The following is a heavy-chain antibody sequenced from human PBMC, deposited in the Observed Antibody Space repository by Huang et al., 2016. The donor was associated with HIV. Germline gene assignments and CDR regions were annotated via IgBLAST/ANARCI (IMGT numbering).Heavy chain of an antibody. CDR3: ARVESRRYYDSSGYYY. J-gene: IGHJ4*02. CDR2: CIPIFGTA. D-gene: IGHD3-22*01. V-gene: IGHV1-69*01. Sequence: QVQLVQSGAEVKKPGSSVKVSCKASGGTFSSYAISWVRQAPGQGLEWMGGCIPIFGTANDAQKFQGRVTSTADDSTSTAYMELSSLRSEDTAVYYCARVESRRYYDSSGYYYWGQGTLVTVSS. CDR1: GGTFSSYA.